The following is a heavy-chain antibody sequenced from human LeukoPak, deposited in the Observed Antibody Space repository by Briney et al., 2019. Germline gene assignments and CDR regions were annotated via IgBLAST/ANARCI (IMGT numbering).Heavy chain of an antibody. CDR3: ARDATTELGTVYMDV. Sequence: GGTLRLSCAASGFTFSTYEINWVRQAPGKGLEWLSHISTSGSSIHYADSVKGRFTISRDNAKNSLYLQMNSLRVEDTAVYYCARDATTELGTVYMDVWGKGTTVTISS. CDR2: ISTSGSSI. CDR1: GFTFSTYE. D-gene: IGHD4-17*01. J-gene: IGHJ6*03. V-gene: IGHV3-48*03.